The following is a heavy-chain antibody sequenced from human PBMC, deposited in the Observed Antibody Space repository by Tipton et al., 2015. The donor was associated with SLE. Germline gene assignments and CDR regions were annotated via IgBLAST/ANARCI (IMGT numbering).Heavy chain of an antibody. V-gene: IGHV4-39*07. CDR1: GGSISSSSYY. J-gene: IGHJ4*02. CDR2: IYYSGST. CDR3: ARQISSRFDY. D-gene: IGHD2-2*01. Sequence: TLSLTCTVSGGSISSSSYYWGWIRQPPGKGLEWIGSIYYSGSTYYNPSLKSRVTISVDTSKNQLSLKLSSVTAADTAVYYCARQISSRFDYWGQRTLVTVSS.